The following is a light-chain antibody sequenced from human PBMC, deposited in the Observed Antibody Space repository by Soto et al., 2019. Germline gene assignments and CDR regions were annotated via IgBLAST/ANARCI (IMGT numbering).Light chain of an antibody. CDR1: SDDVGAYDY. CDR2: AIT. J-gene: IGLJ2*01. CDR3: TSYASDTTVL. Sequence: QSALTQPASVSGSPGQSITISCTGTSDDVGAYDYVSWYQQHPGTAPKVMIYAITHRPSGVSDRFSGSRSGNTASLTISGLRAEDEADYYCTSYASDTTVLFGGGTKVTVL. V-gene: IGLV2-14*01.